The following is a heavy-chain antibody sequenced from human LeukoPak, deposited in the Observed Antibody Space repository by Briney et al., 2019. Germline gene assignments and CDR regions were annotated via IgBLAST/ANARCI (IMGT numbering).Heavy chain of an antibody. D-gene: IGHD4-17*01. CDR3: VAVTKYYYYYGMDV. V-gene: IGHV3-21*01. Sequence: GGSLRLSCAASGSTLSSSWMHWVRQAPGKGLEWVSSISSSSSCIYYADSVKGRFTISRDNAKNSLYLQMNSLRAEDTAVYYCVAVTKYYYYYGMDVWGQGTTVTVSS. CDR1: GSTLSSSW. J-gene: IGHJ6*02. CDR2: ISSSSSCI.